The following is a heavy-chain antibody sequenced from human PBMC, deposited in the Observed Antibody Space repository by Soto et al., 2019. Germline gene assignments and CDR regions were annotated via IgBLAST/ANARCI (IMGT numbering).Heavy chain of an antibody. D-gene: IGHD2-15*01. J-gene: IGHJ6*02. V-gene: IGHV1-2*04. CDR3: ARSDCSGGSCYSLYYYGMDV. Sequence: GASVKVSCKASGYTFTGYYMHWVRQAPGQGLEWMGWINPNSGGTNYAQKFQGWVTMTRDTSISTAYMELSRLRSDDTAVYYCARSDCSGGSCYSLYYYGMDVWGQGTTVTVSS. CDR1: GYTFTGYY. CDR2: INPNSGGT.